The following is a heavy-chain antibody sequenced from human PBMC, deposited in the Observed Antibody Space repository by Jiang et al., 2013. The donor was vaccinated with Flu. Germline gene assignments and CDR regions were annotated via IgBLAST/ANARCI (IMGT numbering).Heavy chain of an antibody. CDR2: ISPGDSDT. D-gene: IGHD3-3*01. J-gene: IGHJ4*02. Sequence: GAEVKKPGESLKISCKGSGYKFNNYWIAWVRQMPGKGLEWMGVISPGDSDTRYSPSFEGQVTLSVDKSIDTAYLHLSSLKASDTGMYYCARRITVFEVPRHYFDYWGQGSLVTVSS. CDR1: GYKFNNYW. CDR3: ARRITVFEVPRHYFDY. V-gene: IGHV5-51*03.